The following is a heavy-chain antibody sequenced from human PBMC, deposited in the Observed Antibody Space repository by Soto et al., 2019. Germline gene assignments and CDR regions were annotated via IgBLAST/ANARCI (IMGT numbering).Heavy chain of an antibody. CDR3: ARHYDILTGYYIPYYFDY. CDR1: GGSISSYY. V-gene: IGHV4-59*08. CDR2: IYYSGST. Sequence: QVQLQESGPGLVKPSETLSLTCTVSGGSISSYYWSWIRQPPGKGLEWIGYIYYSGSTNYNPSLMSRVTISVDTSKNQFSLKLSSVTAADTAVYYCARHYDILTGYYIPYYFDYWGQGTLVTVSS. D-gene: IGHD3-9*01. J-gene: IGHJ4*02.